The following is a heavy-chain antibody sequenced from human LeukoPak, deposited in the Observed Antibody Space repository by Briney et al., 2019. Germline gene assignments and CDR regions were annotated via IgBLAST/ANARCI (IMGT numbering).Heavy chain of an antibody. V-gene: IGHV1-2*02. D-gene: IGHD6-13*01. Sequence: ASVKVSCKASGYTFTGYYMHWLRPAPGQGLEWMGWINPKSGGTNYAQKFQGSVTMTRDMSISTAYMELSRLRSDDTAVYYCPRRAKSSSFDYCGQGTLVTVSS. CDR3: PRRAKSSSFDY. CDR2: INPKSGGT. CDR1: GYTFTGYY. J-gene: IGHJ4*02.